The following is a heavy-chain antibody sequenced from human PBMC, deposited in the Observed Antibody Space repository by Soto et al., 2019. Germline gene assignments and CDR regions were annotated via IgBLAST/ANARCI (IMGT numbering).Heavy chain of an antibody. J-gene: IGHJ5*02. CDR1: GGTFSSYV. D-gene: IGHD2-8*02. CDR3: ATGDRSVALVGWVDP. Sequence: QVHLEQPGAEVMKPGSSVKVSCKFSGGTFSSYVIIWVRQAPGQGLEWMGGIIPVSGTANYARYFYGRVTICADAATNTAYMELSSVRFEYTAVYYCATGDRSVALVGWVDPWRKGTLVTVS. CDR2: IIPVSGTA. V-gene: IGHV1-69*01.